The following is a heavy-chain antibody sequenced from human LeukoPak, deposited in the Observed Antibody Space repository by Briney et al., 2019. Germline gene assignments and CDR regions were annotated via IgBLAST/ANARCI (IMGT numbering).Heavy chain of an antibody. V-gene: IGHV4-31*03. J-gene: IGHJ6*02. CDR2: IYYSGST. CDR3: ARGQYYDFWSGYYTQYYYYGMDV. D-gene: IGHD3-3*01. Sequence: SQTLSLTCTVSGGSISSGGYYWSWIRQHPGKGLEWIGYIYYSGSTYCNPSLKSRVTISVDTSKNQFSLKLSSVTAADTAVYYCARGQYYDFWSGYYTQYYYYGMDVWGQGTTVTVSS. CDR1: GGSISSGGYY.